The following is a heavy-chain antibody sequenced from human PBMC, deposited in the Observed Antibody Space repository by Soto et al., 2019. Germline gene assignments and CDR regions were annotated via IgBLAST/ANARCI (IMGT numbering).Heavy chain of an antibody. J-gene: IGHJ4*02. D-gene: IGHD3-10*01. V-gene: IGHV1-69*02. Sequence: QVQLVQSGADVKKPGSSVKVSCKASGDTFNFYTINWVRQAPGLGLEWMGRFNPILTMSNYAQKFEGRVRSTADTSTSTAYMELSRLRAEDTAMYYCATSYGSGYRAFDFWGQGALVTVSS. CDR3: ATSYGSGYRAFDF. CDR1: GDTFNFYT. CDR2: FNPILTMS.